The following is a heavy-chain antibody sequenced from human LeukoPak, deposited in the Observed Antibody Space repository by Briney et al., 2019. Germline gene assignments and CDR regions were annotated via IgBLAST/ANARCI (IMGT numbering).Heavy chain of an antibody. CDR3: ARLGKQLLTRWFDP. D-gene: IGHD2-2*01. J-gene: IGHJ5*02. Sequence: SETLSLTCAVSGYSISSGYYWGWIRQPPGKGLEWVGSIYHSGSTYYNPSLKGRVTISVDTSKNQFSLKLSSVTAADTAVYYCARLGKQLLTRWFDPWGQGTLVTVSS. CDR1: GYSISSGYY. CDR2: IYHSGST. V-gene: IGHV4-38-2*01.